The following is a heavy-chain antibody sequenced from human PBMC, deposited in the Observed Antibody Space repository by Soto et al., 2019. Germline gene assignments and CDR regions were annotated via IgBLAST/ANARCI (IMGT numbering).Heavy chain of an antibody. J-gene: IGHJ6*02. CDR2: IIPIFGTA. CDR1: GGTFSSYA. V-gene: IGHV1-69*13. D-gene: IGHD1-1*01. CDR3: ARDPRWRAGTTLRIHSYGMDV. Sequence: GASVKVSCKASGGTFSSYAISWVRQAPGQGLEWMGGIIPIFGTANYAQKFQGRVTITADESTSTAYMELSSLRSEDTAVYYCARDPRWRAGTTLRIHSYGMDVWGQGTTVTVSS.